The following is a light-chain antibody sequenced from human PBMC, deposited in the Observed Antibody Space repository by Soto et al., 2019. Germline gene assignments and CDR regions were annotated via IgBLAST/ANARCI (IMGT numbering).Light chain of an antibody. CDR1: QVISNW. CDR3: HQANSFPLT. CDR2: AAS. J-gene: IGKJ4*01. Sequence: DIQMTQSPSSVSASVGDRVTITCRASQVISNWLAWYQQKPGKAPKPLIYAASTLHTGVPSRFSGSGSGTDFTLTIRSLQPEDFATYYCHQANSFPLTFGGGTQVESK. V-gene: IGKV1-12*01.